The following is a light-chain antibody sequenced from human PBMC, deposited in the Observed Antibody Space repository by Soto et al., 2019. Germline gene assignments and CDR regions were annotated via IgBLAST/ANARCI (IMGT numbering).Light chain of an antibody. CDR1: QTISTW. CDR3: QQYNNWPPVT. CDR2: DAS. Sequence: DIQVTQSPPTLSASVGDRVTITCRASQTISTWMAWYQQKPGKAPKLLVYDASTLQSGVASRFSGSGSGTEFTLTISSLQPDDFAVYYCQQYNNWPPVTFGPGTKVDIK. J-gene: IGKJ3*01. V-gene: IGKV1-5*01.